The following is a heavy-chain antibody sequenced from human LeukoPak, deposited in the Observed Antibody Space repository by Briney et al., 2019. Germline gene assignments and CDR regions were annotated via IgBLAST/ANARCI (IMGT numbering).Heavy chain of an antibody. CDR2: ISYDGSNK. D-gene: IGHD3-22*01. V-gene: IGHV3-30*18. CDR1: GFTFSSYG. Sequence: PGGSLRLSCAASGFTFSSYGMHWVRQAPGKGLEWVAVISYDGSNKYYADSVKGRFTISRDNSKNTLYLQMNSLRAEDTAVYYCAKAAGITMIVVSPKGGFNPWGQGTLVTVSS. CDR3: AKAAGITMIVVSPKGGFNP. J-gene: IGHJ5*02.